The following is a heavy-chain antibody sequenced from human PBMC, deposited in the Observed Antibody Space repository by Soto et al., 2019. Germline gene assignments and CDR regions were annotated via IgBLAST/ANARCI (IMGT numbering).Heavy chain of an antibody. J-gene: IGHJ4*02. Sequence: SVKVSCKASGGTFSSYTISWVRQAPGQGLEWMGRIIPILGIANYAQKFQGRVTITADKSTSTAYMELSSLRSEDTAVYYCARGLQYDSSGYYPDYWGQGTLVTVPS. CDR1: GGTFSSYT. CDR3: ARGLQYDSSGYYPDY. D-gene: IGHD3-22*01. CDR2: IIPILGIA. V-gene: IGHV1-69*02.